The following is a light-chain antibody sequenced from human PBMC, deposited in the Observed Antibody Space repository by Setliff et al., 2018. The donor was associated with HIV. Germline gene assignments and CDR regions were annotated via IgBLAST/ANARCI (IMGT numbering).Light chain of an antibody. V-gene: IGLV2-14*02. CDR1: SSDVGSYNL. J-gene: IGLJ1*01. Sequence: QSALAQPASVSGSPGQSITISCTGTSSDVGSYNLVSWYQQRPGKAPKLIMYEVTKWPSGISDRFSGSKSGNTASLTISGLQAEDEADYYCSAFTSRSTPYVFGTGTKVTVL. CDR2: EVT. CDR3: SAFTSRSTPYV.